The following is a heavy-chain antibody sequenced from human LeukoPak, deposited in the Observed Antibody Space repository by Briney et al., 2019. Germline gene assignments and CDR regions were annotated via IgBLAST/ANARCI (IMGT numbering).Heavy chain of an antibody. Sequence: SETLSLTCAVYGGSFSGYYWSWIRQPPGKGLEWIGEINHSGSTNYNPSLKSRVTISVDTSKNQFSLRLSSVTAADTAVYYCARGPGSGTYFDYWGQGTLVTVSS. CDR2: INHSGST. J-gene: IGHJ4*02. V-gene: IGHV4-34*01. CDR1: GGSFSGYY. D-gene: IGHD3-10*01. CDR3: ARGPGSGTYFDY.